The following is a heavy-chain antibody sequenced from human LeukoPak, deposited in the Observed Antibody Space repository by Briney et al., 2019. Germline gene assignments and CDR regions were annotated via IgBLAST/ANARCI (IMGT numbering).Heavy chain of an antibody. Sequence: SETLSLTCTVSGGSLSSSSYYWGWIRQPPGKGLEWIGSFYYSGTTYYNPSLKSRVTISVDTSKNQFSLQLSSVTAADTAVYYCARLGKSGMTTVTTRAFDIWGQGTMVTVSS. V-gene: IGHV4-39*01. CDR3: ARLGKSGMTTVTTRAFDI. J-gene: IGHJ3*02. CDR2: FYYSGTT. D-gene: IGHD4-11*01. CDR1: GGSLSSSSYY.